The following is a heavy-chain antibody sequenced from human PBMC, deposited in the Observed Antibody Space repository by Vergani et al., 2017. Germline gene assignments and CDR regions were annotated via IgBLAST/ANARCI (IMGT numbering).Heavy chain of an antibody. CDR3: ARVNYYGSGSYYNVWNYYYYGMDV. J-gene: IGHJ6*02. V-gene: IGHV3-7*01. CDR2: IKQDGSEK. CDR1: GFTFSSYW. Sequence: EVLLVESGGGLVQPGGSLRLSCAASGFTFSSYWMSWVRQAPGKGLEWVANIKQDGSEKYYVDSVKGRVTISRDNAKNSLYLQMNSLRAEDTAVCYCARVNYYGSGSYYNVWNYYYYGMDVWGQGTTVTVSS. D-gene: IGHD3-10*01.